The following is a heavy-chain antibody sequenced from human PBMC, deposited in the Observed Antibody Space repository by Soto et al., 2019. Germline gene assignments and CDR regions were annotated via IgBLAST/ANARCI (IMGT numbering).Heavy chain of an antibody. Sequence: SETLSLTCTVSGGSISSGDYYWSWIRQHPGKGLEWIAYMSYSGTTYYNPSLKTRVIISVDTSMNQFSLKLSSVTAADTAVYYCARYCSGGTCQYAFDIWGQGTMVTVS. CDR3: ARYCSGGTCQYAFDI. CDR1: GGSISSGDYY. J-gene: IGHJ3*02. D-gene: IGHD2-15*01. CDR2: MSYSGTT. V-gene: IGHV4-31*02.